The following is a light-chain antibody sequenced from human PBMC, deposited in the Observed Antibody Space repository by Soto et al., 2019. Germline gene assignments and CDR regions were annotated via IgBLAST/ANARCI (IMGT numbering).Light chain of an antibody. CDR3: LRYSSSQWT. CDR1: QSVHSNY. V-gene: IGKV3-20*01. CDR2: GAS. J-gene: IGKJ1*01. Sequence: EIVLTQSPGTLSLSPGERATLSCRASQSVHSNYLAWYQQKPAQAPRLLIYGASTRATGIPDRFDGSGSGTDFTLTISRLEPEDFAVYFRLRYSSSQWTFGQGTKVDIK.